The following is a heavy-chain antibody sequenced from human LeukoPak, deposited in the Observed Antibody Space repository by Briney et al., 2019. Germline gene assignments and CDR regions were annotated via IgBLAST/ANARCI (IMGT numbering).Heavy chain of an antibody. CDR1: GFTFSSYG. V-gene: IGHV3-33*06. J-gene: IGHJ4*02. D-gene: IGHD3-9*01. CDR2: IWYDGSNK. CDR3: AKGYFDWLTEPYYFDY. Sequence: GGSLRLSCAASGFTFSSYGMHWVRQAPGKGLEWGAVIWYDGSNKYYADSVKGRFTISRDNSKNTLYLQMNSLRAEDTAVYYCAKGYFDWLTEPYYFDYWGQGTLVTVSS.